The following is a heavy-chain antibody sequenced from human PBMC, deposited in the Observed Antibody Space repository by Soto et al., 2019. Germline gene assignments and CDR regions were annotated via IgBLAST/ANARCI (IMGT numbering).Heavy chain of an antibody. CDR3: ARGEIGNGYGMDV. CDR1: GGSLSGYY. J-gene: IGHJ6*02. CDR2: ILHGGST. V-gene: IGHV4-34*01. D-gene: IGHD2-8*01. Sequence: SETLSLTCAVYGGSLSGYYWSWIRQPPGKGLEWIGEILHGGSTIYSPSLKSRVTMSVDTSKNQLSLKLSSVTAADTAVYYCARGEIGNGYGMDVWGQGTTVTVSS.